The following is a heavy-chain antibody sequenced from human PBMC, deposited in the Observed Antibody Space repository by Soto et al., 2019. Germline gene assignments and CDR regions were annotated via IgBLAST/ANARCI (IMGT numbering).Heavy chain of an antibody. D-gene: IGHD4-17*01. V-gene: IGHV4-30-4*01. CDR3: AREIIPLTTDWYFDL. CDR1: GGSISGGGYY. Sequence: QVQLQESGPGLVKPSETLSLTCTVSGGSISGGGYYWSWIRQPPGKGLEWIGYTYDSGSTYYNPSLKSRISISVDTSKNQFSLRLTSVPAADTAVYYCAREIIPLTTDWYFDLWGRGTLVTVSS. J-gene: IGHJ2*01. CDR2: TYDSGST.